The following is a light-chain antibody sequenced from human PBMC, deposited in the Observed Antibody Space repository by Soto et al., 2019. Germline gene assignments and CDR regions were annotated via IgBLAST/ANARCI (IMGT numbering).Light chain of an antibody. J-gene: IGLJ2*01. CDR3: QSYDGTYQAV. CDR2: EDN. V-gene: IGLV6-57*04. Sequence: NFMLTQPHAVSESPGKTITISCTRSGGTIANDYVQWYQQRPGSAPTTIIFEDNQRPSGVPDRFSGSIDSSSNSASLTISGLQPEDEAVYYCQSYDGTYQAVFGGGTKLTVL. CDR1: GGTIANDY.